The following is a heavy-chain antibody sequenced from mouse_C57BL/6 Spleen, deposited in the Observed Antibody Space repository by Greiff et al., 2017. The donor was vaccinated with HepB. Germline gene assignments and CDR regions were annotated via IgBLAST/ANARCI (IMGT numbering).Heavy chain of an antibody. CDR3: ARRSVGYAMDY. J-gene: IGHJ4*01. CDR1: CYAFSSYW. CDR2: IYPGDGDT. Sequence: QVQLKQSGAELVKPGASVKISCKASCYAFSSYWMNWVKQRPGKGLEWIGQIYPGDGDTNYNGKFKGKATLTADKSSSTAYMQLSSLTSEDSAVYFCARRSVGYAMDYWGQGTSVTVSS. V-gene: IGHV1-80*01.